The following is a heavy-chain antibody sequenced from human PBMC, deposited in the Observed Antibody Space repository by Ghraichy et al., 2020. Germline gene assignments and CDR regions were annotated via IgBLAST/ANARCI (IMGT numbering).Heavy chain of an antibody. CDR3: ARVGGGAAATVGFYWYFNL. J-gene: IGHJ2*01. Sequence: SEPLSLTCAISGDTVSSNSASWNWLRQSPSRGLEWLGRTYYSSKWYNDYAVSVKSRITIIPDTSKNQFSLQLNSVTPEDTAVYYCARVGGGAAATVGFYWYFNLWGRGTLVTVSS. CDR1: GDTVSSNSAS. CDR2: TYYSSKWYN. D-gene: IGHD6-13*01. V-gene: IGHV6-1*01.